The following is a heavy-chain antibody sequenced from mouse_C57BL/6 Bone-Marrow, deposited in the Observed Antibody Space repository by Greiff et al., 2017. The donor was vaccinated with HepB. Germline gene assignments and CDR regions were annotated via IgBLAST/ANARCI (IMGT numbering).Heavy chain of an antibody. Sequence: VKLMESGPELVKPGASVKISCKASGYAFSSSWMNWVKQRPGKGLEWIGRIYPGDGDTNYNGKFKGKATLTADKSSSTAYMQLSSLTSEDSAVYFCARGIVYYFDYWGQGTTLTVSS. CDR3: ARGIVYYFDY. J-gene: IGHJ2*01. CDR1: GYAFSSSW. CDR2: IYPGDGDT. V-gene: IGHV1-82*01.